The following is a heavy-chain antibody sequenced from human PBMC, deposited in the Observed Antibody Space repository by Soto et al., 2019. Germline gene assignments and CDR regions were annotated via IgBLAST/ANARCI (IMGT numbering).Heavy chain of an antibody. CDR1: GLSVRNNY. J-gene: IGHJ6*02. D-gene: IGHD3-10*01. CDR2: IYNDGTT. V-gene: IGHV3-53*01. CDR3: VRPLPSGRNYGMDV. Sequence: GGSLRLSXTASGLSVRNNYMSCVRQAPGMGLEWVSVIYNDGTTYYADSVKGRFTISRDTSKNTLSLQMDSLRAEDTAVYYCVRPLPSGRNYGMDVWGQGTTVTVSS.